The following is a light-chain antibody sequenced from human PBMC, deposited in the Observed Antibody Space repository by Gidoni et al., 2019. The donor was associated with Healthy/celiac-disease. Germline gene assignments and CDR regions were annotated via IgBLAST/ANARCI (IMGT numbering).Light chain of an antibody. CDR3: QQYNNWPPTSYT. V-gene: IGKV3-15*01. CDR2: GAS. CDR1: QSVSSN. J-gene: IGKJ2*01. Sequence: EIVMTQSPATLSVSPGERATLSCSASQSVSSNLAWYQQKPGQAPRLLIYGASTRATGIPARFSGSGSGTEFTLTISSLQSEDFAVYYCQQYNNWPPTSYTFGQGTKLEIK.